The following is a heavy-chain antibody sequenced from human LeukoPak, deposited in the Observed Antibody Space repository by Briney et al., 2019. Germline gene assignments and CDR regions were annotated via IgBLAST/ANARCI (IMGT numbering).Heavy chain of an antibody. CDR1: GFTYSSCA. CDR2: VRGSGGGT. CDR3: SRGLVGYYHDSSTYPDS. D-gene: IGHD3-22*01. J-gene: IGHJ4*02. V-gene: IGHV3-23*01. Sequence: GGSLRLSCAASGFTYSSCAMSWVRQAPGKGLEWVSTVRGSGGGTYYADSVKGRFTISRDNSKNTLYLQMNSLRAEDTAVYYCSRGLVGYYHDSSTYPDSWGQGTLVTVSS.